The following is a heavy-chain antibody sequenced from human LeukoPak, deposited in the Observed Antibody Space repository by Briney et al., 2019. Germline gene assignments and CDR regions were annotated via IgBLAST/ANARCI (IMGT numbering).Heavy chain of an antibody. J-gene: IGHJ3*02. CDR3: ARDNDYGSGSYYNGAPDAFDI. V-gene: IGHV1-2*02. Sequence: ASVKVSCKASGYTFTGYYMHWVRQAPGQGLEWMGWINPNSGGTNYAQKFQGRVTMTRDTSNSTAYMELSRLRSDDTAVYYCARDNDYGSGSYYNGAPDAFDIWGQGTMVTVSS. CDR1: GYTFTGYY. D-gene: IGHD3-10*01. CDR2: INPNSGGT.